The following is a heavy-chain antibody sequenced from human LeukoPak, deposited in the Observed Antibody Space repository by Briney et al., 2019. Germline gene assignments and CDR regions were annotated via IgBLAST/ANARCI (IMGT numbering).Heavy chain of an antibody. D-gene: IGHD3-22*01. V-gene: IGHV3-21*01. Sequence: GGSLRLSCTASGFTFRGYSMNWIRQAPGKGLEWVSSFGTRSTSVYHAGSVKGRFAISRDNAKNSLYLQMNSLRAEDTALYYCAREVSEGFDFWGQGTLVTVSS. CDR3: AREVSEGFDF. J-gene: IGHJ4*02. CDR2: FGTRSTSV. CDR1: GFTFRGYS.